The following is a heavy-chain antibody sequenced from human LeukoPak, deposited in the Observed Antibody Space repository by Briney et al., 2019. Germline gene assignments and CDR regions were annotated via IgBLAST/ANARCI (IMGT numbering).Heavy chain of an antibody. D-gene: IGHD1-26*01. CDR1: GFTFSSYA. V-gene: IGHV3-23*01. CDR3: AKDRRIPSGSNFDY. CDR2: ITTSGGST. J-gene: IGHJ4*02. Sequence: PGGSLRLSCAASGFTFSSYAMSWVRQAPGKGLEWVPAITTSGGSTYYADSVKGRFTISRDNSKNTLYLQMKSLRGEDTAVYYCAKDRRIPSGSNFDYWGQGTLVTVSS.